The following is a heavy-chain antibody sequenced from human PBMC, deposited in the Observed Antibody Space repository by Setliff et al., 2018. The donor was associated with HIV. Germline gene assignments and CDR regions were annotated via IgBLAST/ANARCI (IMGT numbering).Heavy chain of an antibody. D-gene: IGHD2-21*02. CDR1: GFTFSSYG. CDR2: IWYDGSNK. Sequence: GGSLRLSCAASGFTFSSYGMHWVRQAPGKGLEWVAVIWYDGSNKYYGDSVKGRITISRDNSKNTLYLQMNSLRVDDTGMYYCTKDSRGDLDFWGQGTLVTVSS. J-gene: IGHJ4*02. CDR3: TKDSRGDLDF. V-gene: IGHV3-30*02.